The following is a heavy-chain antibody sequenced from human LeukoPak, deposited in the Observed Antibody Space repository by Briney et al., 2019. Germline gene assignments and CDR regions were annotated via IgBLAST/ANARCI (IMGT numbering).Heavy chain of an antibody. CDR2: ISANGAYT. V-gene: IGHV3-11*06. CDR3: VSHYCSGAYCFLDY. J-gene: IGHJ4*02. D-gene: IGHD6-19*01. CDR1: GFDFSDYY. Sequence: PGGSLRLSCAASGFDFSDYYMSWVRQSPGEGLEWLAYISANGAYTKYADSVKGRSTISRDNAKKSLYLQISGLGAEDTAVYHCVSHYCSGAYCFLDYWGQGTLVTVSS.